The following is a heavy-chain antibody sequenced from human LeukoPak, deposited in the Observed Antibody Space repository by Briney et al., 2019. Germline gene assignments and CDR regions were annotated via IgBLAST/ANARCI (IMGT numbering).Heavy chain of an antibody. CDR1: GFTFSSYN. Sequence: GGCLRLSCAASGFTFSSYNMNWVRQAPGKGLEWVSYISRDSITTYYADSVKGRFTISRDNAKNSLYLQMNSLRDEDTAVYFCARDLLDYWGQGTLVTVSS. CDR3: ARDLLDY. V-gene: IGHV3-48*02. CDR2: ISRDSITT. J-gene: IGHJ4*02.